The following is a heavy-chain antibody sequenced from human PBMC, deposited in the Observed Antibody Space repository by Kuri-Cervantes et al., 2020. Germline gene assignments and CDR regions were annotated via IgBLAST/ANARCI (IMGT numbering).Heavy chain of an antibody. V-gene: IGHV1-2*04. J-gene: IGHJ3*02. CDR1: GYTFTGYY. CDR3: ARDADFRWPDAFDI. Sequence: ASVKVSCKASGYTFTGYYMHWVRQAPGQGLEWMGWINPNSGGTNYAQKFQGWVTMTRDTSISTAYMELSRLRSDDTAVYYCARDADFRWPDAFDIWGQGTMVTVSS. D-gene: IGHD4-23*01. CDR2: INPNSGGT.